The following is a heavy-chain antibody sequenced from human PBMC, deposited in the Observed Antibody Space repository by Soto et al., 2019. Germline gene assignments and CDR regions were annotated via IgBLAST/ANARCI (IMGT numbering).Heavy chain of an antibody. CDR1: GFTFSSYA. J-gene: IGHJ1*01. V-gene: IGHV3-23*01. D-gene: IGHD3-22*01. CDR3: AKDPTLDDYDSSGYYYVRYFQH. CDR2: ISGSGGRT. Sequence: EVQLLESGGGLVQPGGSLRLSCAASGFTFSSYAMSWVRQAPGKGLEWVSAISGSGGRTYYADSGKGRFTISRDNSKNTLYLHMKSLKAEDTAVYYCAKDPTLDDYDSSGYYYVRYFQHWGQGTLVTVSS.